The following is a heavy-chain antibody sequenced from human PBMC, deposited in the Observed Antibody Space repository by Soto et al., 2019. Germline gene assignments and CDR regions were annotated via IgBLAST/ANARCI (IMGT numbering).Heavy chain of an antibody. Sequence: DSVKVSCKASGYTFTSYGISWVRQAPGQGLEWMGWISPYNGNTKYAQKVQGRVTMTTDTSTSTTYMEVRSLRSDDTAVYYCARDRTTIFDRDHRDVWGQRTTVPVSS. CDR3: ARDRTTIFDRDHRDV. CDR2: ISPYNGNT. V-gene: IGHV1-18*01. J-gene: IGHJ6*02. CDR1: GYTFTSYG. D-gene: IGHD3-3*01.